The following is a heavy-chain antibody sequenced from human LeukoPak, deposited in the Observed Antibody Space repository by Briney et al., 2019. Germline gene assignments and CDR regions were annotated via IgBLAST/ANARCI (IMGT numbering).Heavy chain of an antibody. D-gene: IGHD6-13*01. CDR2: IYHSGST. Sequence: SETLSLTCTVSGGSISSGGYYWSWIRQPPGKGLEWIGYIYHSGSTYYNPSLKSRVTISVDRSKNQFSLKLSSVTAADTAVYYCARVKGSDRSSWYPDYWGQGTLVTVSS. CDR1: GGSISSGGYY. V-gene: IGHV4-30-2*01. CDR3: ARVKGSDRSSWYPDY. J-gene: IGHJ4*02.